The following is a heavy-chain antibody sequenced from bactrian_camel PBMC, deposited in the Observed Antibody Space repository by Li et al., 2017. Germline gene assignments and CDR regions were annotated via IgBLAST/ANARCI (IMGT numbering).Heavy chain of an antibody. D-gene: IGHD3*01. CDR2: IDIGGWPT. CDR3: AGGCLSVWQFLFGYEYKT. V-gene: IGHV3S36*01. Sequence: EVQLVESGGGLVQPGGSLRLSCTASGFISDDSDMGWYRQAPGKGLEWVSSIDIGGWPTAYADSVKGRFTISRDSAKNTGYLQMNSLKLEDTAMYYCAGGCLSVWQFLFGYEYKTWGPGTQVTVS. CDR1: GFISDDSD. J-gene: IGHJ4*01.